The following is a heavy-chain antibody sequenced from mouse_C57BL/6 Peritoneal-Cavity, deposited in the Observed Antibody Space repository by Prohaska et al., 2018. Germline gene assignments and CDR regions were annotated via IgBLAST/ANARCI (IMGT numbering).Heavy chain of an antibody. J-gene: IGHJ4*01. Sequence: HGKSLEWIGDINPNNGGTSYNQKFKGKATLTVDKSSSTAYMELRSLTSEDSAVYYCARPPIYYGNSYAMDYWGQGTSVTVSS. CDR2: INPNNGGT. D-gene: IGHD2-1*01. V-gene: IGHV1-26*01. CDR3: ARPPIYYGNSYAMDY.